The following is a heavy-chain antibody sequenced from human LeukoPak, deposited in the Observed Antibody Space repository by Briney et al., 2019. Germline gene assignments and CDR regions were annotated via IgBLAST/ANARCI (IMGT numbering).Heavy chain of an antibody. CDR2: IGAADLGT. CDR3: AKEAHRVGRPLFDF. Sequence: GSLRLSCAASGVIFSEYAMSWVRQTPEKGLEWVSGIGAADLGTYYADSVRGRFTISRDISMSTLYLQMNSLRVEDTAVYYCAKEAHRVGRPLFDFWGQGTLVTVSS. CDR1: GVIFSEYA. V-gene: IGHV3-23*01. J-gene: IGHJ4*02.